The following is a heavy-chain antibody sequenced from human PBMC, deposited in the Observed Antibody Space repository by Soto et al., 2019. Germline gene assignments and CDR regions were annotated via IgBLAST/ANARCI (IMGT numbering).Heavy chain of an antibody. D-gene: IGHD1-26*01. V-gene: IGHV3-23*01. Sequence: GGSLRLSGSVCGFSFSGYAMGWGRRAPGQRLPWVSVISSPGGSVYYADPVKGRFAVSRDNSLNVLLLHMNTLRAEDTAVYYCAKMGISTTPSFDNWGQRILVTVSS. J-gene: IGHJ4*02. CDR1: GFSFSGYA. CDR2: ISSPGGSV. CDR3: AKMGISTTPSFDN.